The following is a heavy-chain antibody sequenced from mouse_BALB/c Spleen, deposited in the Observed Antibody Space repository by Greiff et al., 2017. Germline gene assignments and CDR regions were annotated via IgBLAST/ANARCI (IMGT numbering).Heavy chain of an antibody. CDR1: GFTFSSYT. J-gene: IGHJ1*01. V-gene: IGHV5-6-4*01. CDR3: TRSDYYGSSKHCDV. Sequence: EVMLVESGGGLVKPGGSLKLSCAASGFTFSSYTMSWVRQTPEKRLEWVATISSGGSYTYYPDSVKGRFTISRDNAKNTLYLQMSSLKSEDTAMYYCTRSDYYGSSKHCDVWGAGTTVTVSA. D-gene: IGHD1-1*01. CDR2: ISSGGSYT.